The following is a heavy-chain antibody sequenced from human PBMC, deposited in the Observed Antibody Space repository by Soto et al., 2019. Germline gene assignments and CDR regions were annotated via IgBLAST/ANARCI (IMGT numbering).Heavy chain of an antibody. CDR1: GFTFSSYG. D-gene: IGHD2-8*01. CDR3: AKSCTNGVCCDY. J-gene: IGHJ4*02. Sequence: PGGSLRLSCAASGFTFSSYGMHWVRQAPGKGLEWVAVISYDGSNKYYADSVKGRFTISRDNSKNTLYLQMNSLRAEDTAVYYCAKSCTNGVCCDYWGQGTLVTVSS. V-gene: IGHV3-30*18. CDR2: ISYDGSNK.